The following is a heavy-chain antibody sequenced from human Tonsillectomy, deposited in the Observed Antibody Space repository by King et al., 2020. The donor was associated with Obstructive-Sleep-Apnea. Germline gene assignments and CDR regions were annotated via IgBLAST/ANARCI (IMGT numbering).Heavy chain of an antibody. CDR1: GGSISSYY. CDR2: IYYSGST. J-gene: IGHJ5*02. V-gene: IGHV4-59*01. D-gene: IGHD3-3*01. Sequence: VQLQESGPGLVKPSETLSLTCTVSGGSISSYYWSWIRQPPGKGLEWIGYIYYSGSTNYNPSLKSRVTISVDTSKNQFSLKLSSVTAADTAVYYCARGTREIFGANWFDPWGQGTLVTVSS. CDR3: ARGTREIFGANWFDP.